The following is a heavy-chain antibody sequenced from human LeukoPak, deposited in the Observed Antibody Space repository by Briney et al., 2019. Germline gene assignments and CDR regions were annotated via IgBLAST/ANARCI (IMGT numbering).Heavy chain of an antibody. Sequence: GGSLRLSCAASGVTFSSDSMNWVRQAPGKGLEWVSYISSSSSTIYYADSVKGRFTISRDNAKNSLYLQMNSLRAEDTAVYYCARVQAHGFSDAFDIWGQGTMVTVSS. J-gene: IGHJ3*02. V-gene: IGHV3-48*01. CDR3: ARVQAHGFSDAFDI. CDR1: GVTFSSDS. CDR2: ISSSSSTI.